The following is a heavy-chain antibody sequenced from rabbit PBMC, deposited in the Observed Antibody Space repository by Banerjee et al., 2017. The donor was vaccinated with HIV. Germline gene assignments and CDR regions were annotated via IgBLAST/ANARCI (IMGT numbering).Heavy chain of an antibody. D-gene: IGHD4-1*01. Sequence: QSLEESGGDLVKPGASLTLTCKASGFTFSSYWMSWVRQAPGKGLEWIGYIDTGSGNTVYATWAKGRFTISKTSSTTVTLQMTSLTAADTATYLCARDLAGVIGWNFNLWGPGTLVTVS. V-gene: IGHV1S40*01. J-gene: IGHJ4*01. CDR2: IDTGSGNT. CDR1: GFTFSSYW. CDR3: ARDLAGVIGWNFNL.